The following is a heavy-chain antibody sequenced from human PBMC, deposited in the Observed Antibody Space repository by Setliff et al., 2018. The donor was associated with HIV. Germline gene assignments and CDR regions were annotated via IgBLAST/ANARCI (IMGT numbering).Heavy chain of an antibody. CDR1: GFLFSNYA. V-gene: IGHV1-3*03. J-gene: IGHJ4*02. Sequence: ASVKVSCKASGFLFSNYAIHWVRQAPGQRLEWMGWINVDSGNTKYLQDLQGRVTITSDTSATTAYMEVSNLRSEDMAVYYCARERDSNGYQFDYWGQGTLVTVSS. CDR3: ARERDSNGYQFDY. D-gene: IGHD3-22*01. CDR2: INVDSGNT.